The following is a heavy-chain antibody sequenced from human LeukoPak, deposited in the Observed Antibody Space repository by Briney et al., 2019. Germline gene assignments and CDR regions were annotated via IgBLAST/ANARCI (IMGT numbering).Heavy chain of an antibody. D-gene: IGHD6-13*01. CDR3: ARGESYSSSWFDY. CDR1: GGSISNYY. CDR2: IFRSGTT. J-gene: IGHJ4*02. Sequence: SETLSLTCSVSGGSISNYYWSWVRQSPGKGLEWVGYIFRSGTTNYNPSLKGRITISVDTSMNQFSLRVRSVTAADTAVYYCARGESYSSSWFDYWGQGTLVTVSS. V-gene: IGHV4-59*08.